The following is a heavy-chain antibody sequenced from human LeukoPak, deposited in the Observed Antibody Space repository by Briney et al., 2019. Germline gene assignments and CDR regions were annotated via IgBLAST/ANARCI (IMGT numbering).Heavy chain of an antibody. CDR1: GFTFDDYG. J-gene: IGHJ4*02. CDR3: ARGFRNGPFDC. D-gene: IGHD2-8*01. V-gene: IGHV3-20*04. Sequence: GGSLRLSCEASGFTFDDYGMSWVRQPPGKGLEWVSGINRNGGSTDYADSVKDRFTISRDNAKNSHFLQMNSLRVEDTALYYCARGFRNGPFDCWGQGTLVTVSS. CDR2: INRNGGST.